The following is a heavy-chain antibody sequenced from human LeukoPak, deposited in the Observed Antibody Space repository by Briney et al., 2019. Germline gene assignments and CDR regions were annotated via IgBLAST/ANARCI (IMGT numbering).Heavy chain of an antibody. D-gene: IGHD4-11*01. CDR2: VDPEDGET. V-gene: IGHV1-69-2*01. CDR1: GYTFTDYY. CDR3: ATTSNRARYFDL. J-gene: IGHJ4*02. Sequence: ASVKVSCKVSGYTFTDYYMHWVQQAPGKGLEWMGLVDPEDGETIYAQKFQGRVTITADTSTDTAYMELSSLRSEDTAMYYCATTSNRARYFDLWGQGTLVTVSS.